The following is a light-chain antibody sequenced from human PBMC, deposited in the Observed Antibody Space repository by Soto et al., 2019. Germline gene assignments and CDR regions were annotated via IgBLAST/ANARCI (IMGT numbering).Light chain of an antibody. J-gene: IGLJ1*01. V-gene: IGLV2-14*03. CDR2: DVN. Sequence: QSVLTQPASVSGSPGQSIAISCTGTSSDVGAYNYVSWYQQHPRKAPKLMIYDVNNRPSGVSNRFSGSKSGNTASLTISGLQAEDEADYYCCSYTTSSTYVFGTGTKLTVL. CDR1: SSDVGAYNY. CDR3: CSYTTSSTYV.